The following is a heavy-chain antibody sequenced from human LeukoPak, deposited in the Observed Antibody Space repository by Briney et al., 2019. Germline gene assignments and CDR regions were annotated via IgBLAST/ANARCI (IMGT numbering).Heavy chain of an antibody. J-gene: IGHJ6*03. V-gene: IGHV1-18*01. CDR3: GRDALFLEWSRDYYYYMDV. D-gene: IGHD3-3*01. CDR1: GYTLTSYG. CDR2: ISAYNGST. Sequence: ASVKVSCKASGYTLTSYGISWVRQAPGQGLEWRGWISAYNGSTNYAQKLQGRVTMTTDTSTSTAYMELRSLRSDDTAVYYCGRDALFLEWSRDYYYYMDVWGKGTTVTVSS.